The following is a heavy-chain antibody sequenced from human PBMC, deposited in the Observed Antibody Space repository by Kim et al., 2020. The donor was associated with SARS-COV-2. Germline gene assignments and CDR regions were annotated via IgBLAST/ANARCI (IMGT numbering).Heavy chain of an antibody. CDR1: GPGFSGHG. D-gene: IGHD3-16*01. CDR2: IWFDGSQQ. Sequence: GGSLRLSCAASGPGFSGHGMNWVRQAPGKGLEWVAMIWFDGSQQHYADSVKGRFTVSRDNSKNTAYLQMNSLRDEDTAVYYCARYYGDWRTFDIWGQGTMVTVSS. V-gene: IGHV3-33*01. J-gene: IGHJ3*02. CDR3: ARYYGDWRTFDI.